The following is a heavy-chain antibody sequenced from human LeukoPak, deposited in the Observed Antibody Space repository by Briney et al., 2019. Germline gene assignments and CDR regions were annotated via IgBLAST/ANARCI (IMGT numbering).Heavy chain of an antibody. Sequence: GGSLRLSRAASGFTFSSYAMHWVRQAPGKGLEWVAVISYDGSNKYYADSVKGRFTISRDNSKNTLYLQMDSLRAEDTAVYYCAKDGASVDYDYWGQGTLVTVSS. D-gene: IGHD1-26*01. CDR3: AKDGASVDYDY. V-gene: IGHV3-30*04. CDR1: GFTFSSYA. CDR2: ISYDGSNK. J-gene: IGHJ4*02.